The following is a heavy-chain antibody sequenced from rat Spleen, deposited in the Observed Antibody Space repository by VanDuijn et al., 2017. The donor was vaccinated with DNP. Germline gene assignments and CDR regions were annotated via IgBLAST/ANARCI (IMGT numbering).Heavy chain of an antibody. V-gene: IGHV5-22*01. CDR2: IRYDGGGT. CDR1: GFTFSDYY. CDR3: ARHGEVHLRYAMDA. Sequence: EVQLVESGGDLVQPGRSLKLFCAASGFTFSDYYMAWVRQAPTKDLEWVAYIRYDGGGTKYADSVKGRFTISRDNAENTVYLQMNSLRSEETATYYCARHGEVHLRYAMDAWGQGTSVTVSS. D-gene: IGHD1-5*01. J-gene: IGHJ4*01.